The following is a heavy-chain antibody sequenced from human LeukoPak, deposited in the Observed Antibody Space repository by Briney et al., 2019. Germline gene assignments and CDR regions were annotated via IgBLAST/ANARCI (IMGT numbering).Heavy chain of an antibody. D-gene: IGHD3-10*01. J-gene: IGHJ6*03. Sequence: SETLSLTCTASGGSISSSSYYWGWIRQPPGKGLEWIGSIYYSGSTYYNPSLKSRVTISVDTSKNQFSLKLSSVTAADTAVYYCAKGNSYYYYMDVWGKGTTVTVSS. CDR3: AKGNSYYYYMDV. V-gene: IGHV4-39*07. CDR1: GGSISSSSYY. CDR2: IYYSGST.